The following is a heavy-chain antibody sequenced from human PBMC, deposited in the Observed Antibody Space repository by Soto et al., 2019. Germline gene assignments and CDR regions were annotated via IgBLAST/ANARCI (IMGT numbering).Heavy chain of an antibody. J-gene: IGHJ4*02. V-gene: IGHV4-59*02. Sequence: SETLSLTNSVSGGYVSNHCWSWIRKPPGKGLEWIGYIYYTGSTTYNYNPSLKSRVTISLDTSKKQFFLKLTSVTAADTAVYYCATGRYYYGSEYWGQGTLVTVSS. D-gene: IGHD3-10*01. CDR1: GGYVSNHC. CDR2: IYYTGSTTY. CDR3: ATGRYYYGSEY.